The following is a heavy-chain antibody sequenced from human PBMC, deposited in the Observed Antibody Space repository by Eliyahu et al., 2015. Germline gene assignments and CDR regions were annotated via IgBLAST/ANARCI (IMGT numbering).Heavy chain of an antibody. J-gene: IGHJ4*02. CDR3: ARGVPLRGSGSYAVDY. V-gene: IGHV4-34*01. D-gene: IGHD3-10*01. CDR2: SXHSGST. CDR1: GGSFXGYY. Sequence: QVQLQQWGAGLLKPSETLSLTCAVXGGSFXGYYWSWIRQPPGKGLEWIGESXHSGSTNYNPSLKSRVTISVDTSKNQFSLKLSSVTAADTAVYYCARGVPLRGSGSYAVDYWGQGTLVTVSS.